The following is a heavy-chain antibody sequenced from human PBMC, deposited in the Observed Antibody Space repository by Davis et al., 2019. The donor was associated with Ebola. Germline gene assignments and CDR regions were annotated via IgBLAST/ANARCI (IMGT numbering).Heavy chain of an antibody. CDR1: GYSLTSYW. J-gene: IGHJ4*02. Sequence: GGSLRLSCKGSGYSLTSYWISWVRQMPGKGLEWMGRIDPSDSYTNYSPSFQGHVTISADKSISTAYLQWSSLKASDTAMYYCARIRFLEWLSTDYWGQGTLVTVSS. D-gene: IGHD3-3*01. CDR3: ARIRFLEWLSTDY. CDR2: IDPSDSYT. V-gene: IGHV5-10-1*01.